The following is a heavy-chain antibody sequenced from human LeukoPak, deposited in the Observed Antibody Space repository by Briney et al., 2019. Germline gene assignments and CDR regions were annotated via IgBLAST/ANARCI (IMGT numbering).Heavy chain of an antibody. J-gene: IGHJ4*02. V-gene: IGHV1-46*01. D-gene: IGHD4-17*01. CDR3: ASTRGMTTVTYFYFDY. CDR1: GYTFTSYY. CDR2: INPSGGST. Sequence: ASVKVSCKASGYTFTSYYMHWVRQAPGQGLEWMGIINPSGGSTSYAQKFQGRVTITADESTSTAYMELSSLRSEDTAVYYCASTRGMTTVTYFYFDYWGQGTLVTVSS.